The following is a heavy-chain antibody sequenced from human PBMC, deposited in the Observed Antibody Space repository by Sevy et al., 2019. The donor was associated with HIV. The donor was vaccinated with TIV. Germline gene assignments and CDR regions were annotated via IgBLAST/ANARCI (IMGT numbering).Heavy chain of an antibody. V-gene: IGHV3-23*01. Sequence: GGSLRLSCAASGFIFSTYAMTWVPQAPGKGLEWVSAMSGSGGSTYYADSLKGRFTIFRDNSKNTLYLQMNSLRAEDTAVYYCAKGDSTFYGLDVWGQGTTVTVSS. CDR1: GFIFSTYA. CDR3: AKGDSTFYGLDV. D-gene: IGHD6-13*01. CDR2: MSGSGGST. J-gene: IGHJ6*02.